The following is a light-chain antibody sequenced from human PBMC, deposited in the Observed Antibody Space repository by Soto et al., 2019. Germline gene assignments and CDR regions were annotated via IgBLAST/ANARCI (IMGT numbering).Light chain of an antibody. CDR1: SSDLGGYNF. V-gene: IGLV2-14*01. Sequence: QSALTQPASVSGSPGQSITISCTGTSSDLGGYNFVSWYQHHPGKAPTLMIYQVSNRPSVGCNRFSGSKSGNTAFLTISGLQAEDEADYYCCSYTSSSPYVFGNGTEVTVL. J-gene: IGLJ1*01. CDR2: QVS. CDR3: CSYTSSSPYV.